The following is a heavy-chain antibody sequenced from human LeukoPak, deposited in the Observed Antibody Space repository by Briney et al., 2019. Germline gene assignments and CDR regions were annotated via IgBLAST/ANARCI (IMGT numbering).Heavy chain of an antibody. Sequence: PSETLSLTCTVSGGSISDYFWSWIRQPPGKGLEWIGEINHSGSTNYNPSLKSRVTISVDTSKNQFSLKLSSVTAADTAVYYCATRLRLSPFDYWGQGTLVTVSS. D-gene: IGHD4-17*01. CDR1: GGSISDYF. CDR2: INHSGST. V-gene: IGHV4-34*01. J-gene: IGHJ4*02. CDR3: ATRLRLSPFDY.